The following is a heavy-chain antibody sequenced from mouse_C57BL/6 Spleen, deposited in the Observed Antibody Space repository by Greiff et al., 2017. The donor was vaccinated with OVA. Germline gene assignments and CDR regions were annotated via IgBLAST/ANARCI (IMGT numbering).Heavy chain of an antibody. CDR3: ARDDGYYVKYFDV. V-gene: IGHV1-80*01. D-gene: IGHD2-3*01. CDR2: IYPGDGDT. J-gene: IGHJ1*03. Sequence: VQVVESGAELVKPGASVKISCKASGYAFSSYWMNWVKQRPGKGLEWIGQIYPGDGDTNYNGKFKGKATLTADKSSSTAYMQLSSLTSEDSAVYFCARDDGYYVKYFDVWGTGTTVTVSS. CDR1: GYAFSSYW.